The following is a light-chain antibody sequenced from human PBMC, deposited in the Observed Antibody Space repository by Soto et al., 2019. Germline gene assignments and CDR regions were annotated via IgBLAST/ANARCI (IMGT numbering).Light chain of an antibody. CDR2: GAS. V-gene: IGKV3-15*01. CDR1: QSVSSSY. Sequence: EIVMTQSPATLSVSPGERATLSCRASQSVSSSYLAWYQQKPGQAPRLLIYGASTRATGVPARFSGSGSGTEFTLTISRLQSEDFAVYYCQQYYNWRPRFGQGTKVDIK. J-gene: IGKJ1*01. CDR3: QQYYNWRPR.